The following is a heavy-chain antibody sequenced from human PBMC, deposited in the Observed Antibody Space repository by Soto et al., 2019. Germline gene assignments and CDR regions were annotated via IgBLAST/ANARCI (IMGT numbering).Heavy chain of an antibody. J-gene: IGHJ6*03. CDR1: GFTFSDYY. Sequence: GGSLRLSCAASGFTFSDYYMSWIRQAPGKGLEWVSYISSSGSTIYYADSVKGRFTISRDNAKNSLYLQMNSLRAEDTAVYYCARSALGYCSSTSCYVGYYYYYMDVLGKGTTVTVSS. V-gene: IGHV3-11*01. CDR3: ARSALGYCSSTSCYVGYYYYYMDV. D-gene: IGHD2-2*01. CDR2: ISSSGSTI.